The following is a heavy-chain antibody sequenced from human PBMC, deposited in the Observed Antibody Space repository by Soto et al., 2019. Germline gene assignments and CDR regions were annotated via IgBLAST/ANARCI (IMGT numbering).Heavy chain of an antibody. CDR1: GYTFTSCG. D-gene: IGHD3-16*02. J-gene: IGHJ4*02. CDR3: ARGCDYDYVWGSYRCYFDY. V-gene: IGHV1-18*04. CDR2: IRAYNGNT. Sequence: ASVKVSCKASGYTFTSCGISWVRQAPGQGLEWMGWIRAYNGNTNYAQKLQGRVTMTTDTSTSTAYMELSSLRSEDTTVYYCARGCDYDYVWGSYRCYFDYWGQGTLVTVSS.